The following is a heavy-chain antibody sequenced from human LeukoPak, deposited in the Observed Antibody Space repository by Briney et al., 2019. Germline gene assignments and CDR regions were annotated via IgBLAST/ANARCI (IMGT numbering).Heavy chain of an antibody. CDR1: GFTFSTYA. CDR3: ARSNPAGIFAVVIYYFDY. J-gene: IGHJ4*02. CDR2: IIASGDST. V-gene: IGHV3-23*01. D-gene: IGHD3-3*01. Sequence: GGSLRLSCAASGFTFSTYAMSWVRQAPGKGLEWVSAIIASGDSTYYADSVKGRFTISRDNSKNTLYLQMNSLRAEDTAVYYCARSNPAGIFAVVIYYFDYWGQGTLVTVSS.